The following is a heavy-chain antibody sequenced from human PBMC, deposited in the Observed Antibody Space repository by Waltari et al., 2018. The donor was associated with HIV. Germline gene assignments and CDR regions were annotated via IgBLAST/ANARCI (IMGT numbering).Heavy chain of an antibody. CDR2: IIPIFGTA. CDR3: ARAKREMTTVNTFPPGGDAFDI. J-gene: IGHJ3*02. V-gene: IGHV1-69*06. CDR1: GGTFSSYA. Sequence: QVQLVQSGAEVKKPGSSVKVSCKASGGTFSSYAISWVRQAPGQGLEWMGGIIPIFGTANYAQKFQGRVTITADKSTSTAYMELSSLRSEDTAVYYCARAKREMTTVNTFPPGGDAFDIWGQGTMVTVSS. D-gene: IGHD4-17*01.